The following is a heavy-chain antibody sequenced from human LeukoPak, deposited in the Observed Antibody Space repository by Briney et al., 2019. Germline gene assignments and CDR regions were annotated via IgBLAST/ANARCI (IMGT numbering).Heavy chain of an antibody. CDR3: ARDDSSGYYSTPGYYFDY. D-gene: IGHD3-22*01. V-gene: IGHV1-69*04. CDR2: IIPIFGIA. CDR1: GGTFSSYA. J-gene: IGHJ4*02. Sequence: ASVKVSCKASGGTFSSYAISWVRQAPGQGLEWMGRIIPIFGIANYAQKFQGRVTITADKSTSTAYMELSSLRSEDTAVYYCARDDSSGYYSTPGYYFDYWGQGTLVTVSS.